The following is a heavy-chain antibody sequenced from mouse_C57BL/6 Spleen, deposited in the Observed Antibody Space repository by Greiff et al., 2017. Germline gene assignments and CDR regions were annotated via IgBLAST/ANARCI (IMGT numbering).Heavy chain of an antibody. D-gene: IGHD1-1*01. CDR3: ARGLITTVPFAY. J-gene: IGHJ3*01. V-gene: IGHV1-55*01. CDR2: IYPGSGST. CDR1: GYTFTSYW. Sequence: QVQLQQPGAELVKPGASVKMSCKASGYTFTSYWITWVKQRPGQGLEWIGDIYPGSGSTNYNEKFKSKATLTVDTSSSTAYMQRSSLTSEDSAVYYCARGLITTVPFAYWGQGTLVTVSA.